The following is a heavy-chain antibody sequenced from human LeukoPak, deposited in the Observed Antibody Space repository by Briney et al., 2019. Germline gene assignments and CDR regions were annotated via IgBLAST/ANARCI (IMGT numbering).Heavy chain of an antibody. J-gene: IGHJ4*02. Sequence: GGSLRLSCAASGFTFSSYAMSWVRQAPGKGLEWVSAIGGSGGSTYYADSVKGRFTISRDNSKNTLYLQMNSLRAEDTAVYYCAKGTIVLMVYANGFDYWGQGTLVTVSS. CDR1: GFTFSSYA. CDR3: AKGTIVLMVYANGFDY. V-gene: IGHV3-23*01. D-gene: IGHD2-8*01. CDR2: IGGSGGST.